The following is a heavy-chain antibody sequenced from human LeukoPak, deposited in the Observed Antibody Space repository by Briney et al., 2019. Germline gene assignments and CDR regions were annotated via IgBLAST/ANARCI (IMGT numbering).Heavy chain of an antibody. D-gene: IGHD4-17*01. CDR3: ASGMTAVTTFDY. Sequence: GGSLRLSCAASGFTFSSYTMNWVRQAPGKGLEWVSSITSGSYIYNADSMKGRFTISRDNAKNSLYLQMNSLRAEDTAVYYCASGMTAVTTFDYWGQGTLVTVSS. CDR2: ITSGSYI. V-gene: IGHV3-21*01. J-gene: IGHJ4*02. CDR1: GFTFSSYT.